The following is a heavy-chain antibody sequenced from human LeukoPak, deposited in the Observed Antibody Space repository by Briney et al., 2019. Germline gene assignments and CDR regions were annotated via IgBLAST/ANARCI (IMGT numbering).Heavy chain of an antibody. CDR2: MNPNSGNT. CDR3: ARGFSFTISSAFDI. V-gene: IGHV1-8*03. CDR1: GYTFTSYG. Sequence: ASVEVSCKASGYTFTSYGINWVRQATGQGVEWMGWMNPNSGNTGYAQKFQGRVTITRNTSISTAYMELSSLRSEDTAVYYCARGFSFTISSAFDIWGQGTMVTVSS. D-gene: IGHD3-3*01. J-gene: IGHJ3*02.